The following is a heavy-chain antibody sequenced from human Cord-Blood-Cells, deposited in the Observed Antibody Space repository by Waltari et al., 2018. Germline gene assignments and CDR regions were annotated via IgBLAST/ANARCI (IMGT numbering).Heavy chain of an antibody. CDR2: INPNRGGT. D-gene: IGHD6-13*01. J-gene: IGHJ4*02. V-gene: IGHV1-2*02. CDR3: AMGGGYSSSWY. CDR1: GYTFTGYY. Sequence: QVQLVQSGAEVKKPGASVKVSCKASGYTFTGYYMHWVRQAPGQGLEWMGRINPNRGGTNNAQKFQGRVTMTRDTSIRTAYMELSRLRSGDTAVYYCAMGGGYSSSWYWGQGTLVTVSS.